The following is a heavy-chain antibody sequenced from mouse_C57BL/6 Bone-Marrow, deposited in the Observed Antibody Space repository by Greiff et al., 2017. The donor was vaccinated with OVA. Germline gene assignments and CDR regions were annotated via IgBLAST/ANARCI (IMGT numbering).Heavy chain of an antibody. Sequence: VQGVESGPGLVQPSQSLSITCTVSGFSLTSYGVHWVRQSPGKGLEWLGVIWSGGSTDYNAAFISRLSISKDNSKGQVFFKMNSLQADDTAIYYCARQNYDYDAWFAYWGQGTLVTVSA. D-gene: IGHD2-4*01. CDR3: ARQNYDYDAWFAY. CDR2: IWSGGST. J-gene: IGHJ3*01. V-gene: IGHV2-2*01. CDR1: GFSLTSYG.